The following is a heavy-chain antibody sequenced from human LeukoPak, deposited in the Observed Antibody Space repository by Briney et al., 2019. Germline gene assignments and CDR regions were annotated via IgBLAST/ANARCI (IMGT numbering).Heavy chain of an antibody. CDR3: ARVAQLEYYFDC. Sequence: PSETLSLTCTVSGGSISSYYWSWIRQPPGKGLEWIGYIYYSGSTNYNPSLKSRVTISVDTSKNQFSLKLSSVTAADTAVYYCARVAQLEYYFDCWGQGTLVTVSS. J-gene: IGHJ4*02. CDR2: IYYSGST. CDR1: GGSISSYY. D-gene: IGHD6-6*01. V-gene: IGHV4-59*01.